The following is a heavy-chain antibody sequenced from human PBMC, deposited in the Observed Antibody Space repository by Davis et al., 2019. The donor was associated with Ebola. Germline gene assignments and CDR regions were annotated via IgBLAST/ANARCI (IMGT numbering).Heavy chain of an antibody. V-gene: IGHV1-3*01. CDR2: INAGNGNT. CDR1: GYTFTSYA. J-gene: IGHJ4*02. Sequence: AASVKVSCKASGYTFTSYAMHWVGQAPGQRLEWMGWINAGNGNTKYSQKFQGRVTMTRDMSTSTVYMELSSLRAEDTAVYYCASLRGYSYGWLPDYWGQGTLVTVSS. CDR3: ASLRGYSYGWLPDY. D-gene: IGHD5-18*01.